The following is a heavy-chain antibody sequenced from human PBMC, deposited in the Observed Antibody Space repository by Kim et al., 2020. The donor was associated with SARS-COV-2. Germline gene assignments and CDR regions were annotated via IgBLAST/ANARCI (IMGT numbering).Heavy chain of an antibody. Sequence: GGSLRLSCAASGFTFSDYYMSWIRQAPGKGLEWVSYIGSSGSYKDYADSVRGRCTISRDNSKNSLYLQMNSLRVDDTAVFYCARLPRSGSYLYYWGQGIL. D-gene: IGHD1-26*01. V-gene: IGHV3-11*03. CDR1: GFTFSDYY. J-gene: IGHJ4*02. CDR2: IGSSGSYK. CDR3: ARLPRSGSYLYY.